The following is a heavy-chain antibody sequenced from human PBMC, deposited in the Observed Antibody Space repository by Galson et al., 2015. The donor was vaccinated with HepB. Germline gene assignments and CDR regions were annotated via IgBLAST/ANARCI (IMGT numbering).Heavy chain of an antibody. CDR1: GFTFSSYG. Sequence: SLRLSCAASGFTFSSYGMHWVRQAPGKGLEWVAVISYDGSNKYYADSVKGRFTISRDNSKNTLYLQMNSLRAEDTAVYYCAKDRESAFDIWGQGTMVTVSS. CDR3: AKDRESAFDI. D-gene: IGHD3-10*01. J-gene: IGHJ3*02. V-gene: IGHV3-30*18. CDR2: ISYDGSNK.